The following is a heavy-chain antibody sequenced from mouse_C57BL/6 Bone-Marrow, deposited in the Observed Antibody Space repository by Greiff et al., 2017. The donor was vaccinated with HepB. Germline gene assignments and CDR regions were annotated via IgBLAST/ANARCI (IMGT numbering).Heavy chain of an antibody. J-gene: IGHJ4*01. CDR2: IGPGSGST. CDR1: GYTFPDYY. V-gene: IGHV1-77*01. D-gene: IGHD4-1*01. CDR3: ARSGNSPNWCYAMDY. Sequence: QVQLQQSGAELVKPGASVKISCKASGYTFPDYYINWVKQRPGQGLEWIGKIGPGSGSTYYNEKFKGKATLTADKSSSTAYMQLSSLTSEDSAVYFCARSGNSPNWCYAMDYWGQGTSVTVAS.